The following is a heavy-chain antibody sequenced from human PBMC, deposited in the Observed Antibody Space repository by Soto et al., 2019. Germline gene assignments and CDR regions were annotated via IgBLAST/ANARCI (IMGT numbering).Heavy chain of an antibody. Sequence: WLCXRLSWSAAVFTFIDYCIHWFRHAPGKGPEWVAGIWYDGRNKYYADSVKGRFTISRDNSKNSVYMKMNRLRAEDTAVYYCAKYIQVAQGWIEPWGQPTVVNVYYG. CDR2: IWYDGRNK. CDR3: AKYIQVAQGWIEPWGQPTVVNVYYG. CDR1: VFTFIDYC. V-gene: IGHV3-33*06. D-gene: IGHD5-12*01. J-gene: IGHJ6*01.